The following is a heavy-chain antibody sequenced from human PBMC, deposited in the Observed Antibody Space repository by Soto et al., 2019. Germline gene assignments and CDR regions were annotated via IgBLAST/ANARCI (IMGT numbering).Heavy chain of an antibody. CDR1: GGSISSGAYS. Sequence: QLQLQESGSGLVKPSQTLSLTCAVSGGSISSGAYSWSWIRQPPGKGLEWIGYIYHSGSTYYNPSLKSRVTISVDRSKNHISLKLSSVTAAETAVYYCARGMTTVTTFDYWGQGTLVTVSS. D-gene: IGHD4-17*01. CDR2: IYHSGST. V-gene: IGHV4-30-2*01. J-gene: IGHJ4*02. CDR3: ARGMTTVTTFDY.